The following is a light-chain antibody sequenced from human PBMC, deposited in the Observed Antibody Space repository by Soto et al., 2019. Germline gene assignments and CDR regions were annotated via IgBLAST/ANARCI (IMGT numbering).Light chain of an antibody. CDR3: QKYNSAPWT. CDR2: AAS. J-gene: IGKJ1*01. CDR1: QGISNY. Sequence: DIQITQSPVSLSASVRDRVTITCRASQGISNYLAWYQQKPGKVPKLLIYAASTLQSGVPSRFSGSGSGADFTLTISGLQPEDVATYYFQKYNSAPWTFGQGTKVDIK. V-gene: IGKV1-27*01.